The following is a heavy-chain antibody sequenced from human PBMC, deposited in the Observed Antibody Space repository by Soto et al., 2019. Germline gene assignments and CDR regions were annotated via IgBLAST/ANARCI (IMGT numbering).Heavy chain of an antibody. J-gene: IGHJ4*02. Sequence: EVQLVESGGGLVQPGGSLRLSCAASGFTFSSHWMHWVRQPPGKGLVWVSHITNDGGSTSYADSVKGRFTVSRDNAKNTVYLQMTSLRTEDTAVYYWARGGGGLDYWGQGILVTVSS. CDR1: GFTFSSHW. V-gene: IGHV3-74*01. D-gene: IGHD3-16*01. CDR3: ARGGGGLDY. CDR2: ITNDGGST.